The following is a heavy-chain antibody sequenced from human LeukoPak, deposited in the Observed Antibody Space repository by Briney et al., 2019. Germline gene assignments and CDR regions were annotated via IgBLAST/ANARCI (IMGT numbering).Heavy chain of an antibody. Sequence: ASVKVSCKASGYTFTSYAMHWVRQAPGQRLEWMGWINAGNGNTKYSQKFQGRVIITRDTSASTAYMELSSLRSEDTAVYYCARSITMVRGVGYFDYWGQGTLVTVSS. CDR2: INAGNGNT. CDR3: ARSITMVRGVGYFDY. D-gene: IGHD3-10*01. CDR1: GYTFTSYA. J-gene: IGHJ4*02. V-gene: IGHV1-3*01.